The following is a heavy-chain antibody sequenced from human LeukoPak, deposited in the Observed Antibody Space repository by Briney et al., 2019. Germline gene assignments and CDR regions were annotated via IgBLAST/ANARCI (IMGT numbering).Heavy chain of an antibody. Sequence: GGSLRLSCAASGFTFRDFAMTWVRRAPGKGLEWVSTISSSGGSAYYADSVKGRFTISRDNSANTLHVRMDNLRADDAAVYFCAKSRHSSGWASFLDSWGQGTLVAVSS. CDR1: GFTFRDFA. CDR2: ISSSGGSA. D-gene: IGHD6-19*01. CDR3: AKSRHSSGWASFLDS. V-gene: IGHV3-23*01. J-gene: IGHJ4*02.